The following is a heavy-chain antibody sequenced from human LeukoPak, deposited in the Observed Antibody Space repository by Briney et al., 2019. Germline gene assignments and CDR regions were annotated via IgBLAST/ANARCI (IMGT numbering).Heavy chain of an antibody. V-gene: IGHV4-38-2*02. D-gene: IGHD3-3*01. J-gene: IGHJ5*02. CDR1: GYSISSGYY. CDR3: ARDGGPGVLGYDFWSGYYNWFDP. CDR2: IYHSGST. Sequence: KPSETLSLTCTVSGYSISSGYYWGWIRQPPGKGLEWIGSIYHSGSTYYNPSLKSRVTISVDTSKNQFSLKLSSVTAADTAVYYCARDGGPGVLGYDFWSGYYNWFDPWGQGTLVTVSS.